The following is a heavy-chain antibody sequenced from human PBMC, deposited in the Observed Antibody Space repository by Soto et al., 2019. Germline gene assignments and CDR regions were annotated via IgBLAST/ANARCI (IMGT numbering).Heavy chain of an antibody. V-gene: IGHV6-1*01. CDR2: TYYRSKWFN. CDR1: GNSVSTNSAT. Sequence: SHTLSLPCAISGNSVSTNSATLDFIIQSPSRGLEWLGRTYYRSKWFNDYAVSVKGRISINPDTSNNQFSLQLNSVTPDDTAVYYCARLIGNSWLESWGQGTLVTVSS. D-gene: IGHD2-8*01. CDR3: ARLIGNSWLES. J-gene: IGHJ5*01.